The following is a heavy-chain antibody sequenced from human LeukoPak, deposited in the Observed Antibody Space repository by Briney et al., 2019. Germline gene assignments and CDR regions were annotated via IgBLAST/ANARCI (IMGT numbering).Heavy chain of an antibody. CDR2: IAGGGSST. V-gene: IGHV3-23*01. D-gene: IGHD2-2*01. J-gene: IGHJ3*02. CDR1: GFTVSFYA. Sequence: GGSLRLSCEASGFTVSFYAISWVRQAPGKGLEWVSVIAGGGSSTYYADSVKGRFTISRDNSKNTLYLQMNSLRVEDTAVYYCVKDPDPRYCSSTSCSPIWGQGTMVTVSS. CDR3: VKDPDPRYCSSTSCSPI.